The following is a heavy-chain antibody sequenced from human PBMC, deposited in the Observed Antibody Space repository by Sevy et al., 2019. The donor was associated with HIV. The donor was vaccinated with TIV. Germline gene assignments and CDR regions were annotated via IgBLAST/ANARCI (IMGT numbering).Heavy chain of an antibody. CDR3: ARDRAYSALDY. Sequence: GGSLRLSCVASGFTFSDSWMTWVRQAPGKGLERIAFINDYGIRLGYVDFVRGRFTISRENTKNSLYLQMNSLRAEDTAVFFGARDRAYSALDYWGQGTLVTVSS. D-gene: IGHD5-18*01. J-gene: IGHJ4*02. CDR1: GFTFSDSW. V-gene: IGHV3-7*01. CDR2: INDYGIRL.